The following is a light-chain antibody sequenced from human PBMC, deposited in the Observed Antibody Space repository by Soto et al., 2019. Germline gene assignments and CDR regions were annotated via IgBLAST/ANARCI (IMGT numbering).Light chain of an antibody. J-gene: IGLJ1*01. CDR2: DDS. Sequence: QSLLTQPASVSGSPGQSITFSCTGTSRDVGNYNLVSWYQHHPGKAPKLIIYDDSKRPSGVSNRFSGSKSGNTASLTISGLQAEDEADYYCSSYAGPSTRYVFGTGTKLTVL. CDR1: SRDVGNYNL. CDR3: SSYAGPSTRYV. V-gene: IGLV2-23*01.